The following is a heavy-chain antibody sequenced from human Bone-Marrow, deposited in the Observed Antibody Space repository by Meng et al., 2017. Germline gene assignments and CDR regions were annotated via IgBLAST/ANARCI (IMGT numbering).Heavy chain of an antibody. CDR3: ARTGRFLEPDY. CDR1: GGSISSGYYC. V-gene: IGHV4-30-4*01. D-gene: IGHD3-3*01. CDR2: IYYTVTT. Sequence: QVQLQESGRGLVKPSQTLSLTCPVFGGSISSGYYCWSWIRPPPGKGLEWVGYIYYTVTTYYNPSLKSRVTISVDTSKNQFSLKLSSVTAADTAVYYCARTGRFLEPDYWGQGTLVTVSS. J-gene: IGHJ4*02.